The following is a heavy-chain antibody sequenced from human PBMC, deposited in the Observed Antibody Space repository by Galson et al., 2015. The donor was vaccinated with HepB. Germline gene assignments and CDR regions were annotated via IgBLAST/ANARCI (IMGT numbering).Heavy chain of an antibody. CDR3: ARYLTYYYDSSGYLNAFGI. J-gene: IGHJ3*02. D-gene: IGHD3-22*01. Sequence: QSGAEVKKPGESLKISCKGSGYSFTSYWIGWVRQMPGKGLEWMGIIYPGDSDTRYSPSFQGQVTISADKSISTAYLQWSSLKASDTAMYYCARYLTYYYDSSGYLNAFGIWGQGTMVTVSS. CDR2: IYPGDSDT. V-gene: IGHV5-51*03. CDR1: GYSFTSYW.